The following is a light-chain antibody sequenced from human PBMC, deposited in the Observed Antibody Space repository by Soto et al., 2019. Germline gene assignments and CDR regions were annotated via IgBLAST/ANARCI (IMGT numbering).Light chain of an antibody. CDR1: QGTSSY. J-gene: IGKJ4*01. Sequence: DIQLTQSPSFLSASVGDRVTITCRASQGTSSYLAWYQQKPGKAPKLLIYAASTLQSGVPSRFSGSGSGTEFTLTISSLQPEDFATYYCQQLNSYFFGGGTKVEIK. V-gene: IGKV1-9*01. CDR3: QQLNSYF. CDR2: AAS.